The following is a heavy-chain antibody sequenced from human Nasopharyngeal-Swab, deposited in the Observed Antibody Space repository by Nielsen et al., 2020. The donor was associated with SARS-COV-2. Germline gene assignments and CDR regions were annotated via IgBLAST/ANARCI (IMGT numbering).Heavy chain of an antibody. V-gene: IGHV3-7*01. Sequence: GESLKISCAASGFTFSSYWMSWVRQAPGKGLEWVANIKQDGSEKYYVDSVKDRFTISRDNAKNSLYLQMNSLRAEDTAVYYCAREEITMVRGVIILDWFDPWGQGTLVTVSS. CDR1: GFTFSSYW. J-gene: IGHJ5*02. D-gene: IGHD3-10*01. CDR2: IKQDGSEK. CDR3: AREEITMVRGVIILDWFDP.